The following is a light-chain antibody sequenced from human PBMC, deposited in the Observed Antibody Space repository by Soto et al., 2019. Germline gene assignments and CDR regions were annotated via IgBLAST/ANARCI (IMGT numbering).Light chain of an antibody. CDR3: SSYTGSSSVV. CDR2: EVN. Sequence: QSALTQPASVSGSPGQSITISCSGTSSDVGGYNYVSWYQQHPGKAPKLMIYEVNNRPPGVSNRFSGSKSGNTASLTISGLQAEDEAGYYCSSYTGSSSVVFGGGTKLAVL. J-gene: IGLJ3*02. CDR1: SSDVGGYNY. V-gene: IGLV2-14*01.